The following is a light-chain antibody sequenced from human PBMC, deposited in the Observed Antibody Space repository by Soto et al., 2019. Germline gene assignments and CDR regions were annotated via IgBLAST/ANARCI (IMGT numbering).Light chain of an antibody. J-gene: IGLJ1*01. CDR3: SSYTSTTTRV. CDR1: SSDVGGYNY. Sequence: QAVGTQPASVSGSPGQSITISCTGTSSDVGGYNYVSWYQQHPGKGPKLMIYEVSNRPSGVSNRFSGSKSGNTATLTISGLQAEDEADYYCSSYTSTTTRVFGTGTKLTVL. CDR2: EVS. V-gene: IGLV2-14*03.